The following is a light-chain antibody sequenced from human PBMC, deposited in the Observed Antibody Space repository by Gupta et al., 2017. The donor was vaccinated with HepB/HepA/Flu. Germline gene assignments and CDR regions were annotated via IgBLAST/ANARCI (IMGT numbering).Light chain of an antibody. Sequence: QSALTQPASVSGSPGPSITISCTGTSSEVGSYNLVSWYQQHPGKAPKLIIYDVRKRPSGVSKRFSGSKSGTTASLTISGLQAEDEAEYYCWSYEGSSTCLVFGGGTKLTVL. J-gene: IGLJ2*01. V-gene: IGLV2-23*02. CDR2: DVR. CDR1: SSEVGSYNL. CDR3: WSYEGSSTCLV.